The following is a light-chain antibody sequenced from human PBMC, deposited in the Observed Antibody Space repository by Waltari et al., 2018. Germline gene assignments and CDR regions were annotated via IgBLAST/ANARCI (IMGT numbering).Light chain of an antibody. CDR1: QSVSSSH. CDR2: GAS. V-gene: IGKV3-20*01. Sequence: EIVLTQSPGTLSLSPGERATLSCRATQSVSSSHLAWYQQKPGQAPRLLIPGASSRATGIPGRFSASGSGTDFTHTISRLEPEDFAVYYCQQYGSSPLTFGGGTKVEIK. CDR3: QQYGSSPLT. J-gene: IGKJ4*01.